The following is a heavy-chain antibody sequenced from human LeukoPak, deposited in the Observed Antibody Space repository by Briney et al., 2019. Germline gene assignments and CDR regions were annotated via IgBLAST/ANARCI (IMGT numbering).Heavy chain of an antibody. D-gene: IGHD3-22*01. V-gene: IGHV1-8*01. Sequence: GASVKVSCKASGYTFTSYDINWVRQATGQGLEWMGWMNPNSGNTGYAQKFQGRVTMTRNTSISTAYMELSSLRSEDTAVYYCARGGGYYKYYYYYYMDVWGKGTTVPVS. CDR2: MNPNSGNT. CDR3: ARGGGYYKYYYYYYMDV. J-gene: IGHJ6*03. CDR1: GYTFTSYD.